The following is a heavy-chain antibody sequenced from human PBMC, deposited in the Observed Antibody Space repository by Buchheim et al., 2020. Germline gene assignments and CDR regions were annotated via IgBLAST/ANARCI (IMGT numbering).Heavy chain of an antibody. D-gene: IGHD3-16*01. CDR3: ARPRAWGSGMDV. Sequence: QVQLQQWGAGLLKPSETLSLTCAVYGGSFSGYYWSWIRQPPGKGLEWIGEINHSGSTNYNPSLKSRVPISVATSKNQFSLTLSSVTAADTAVYYCARPRAWGSGMDVWGQGTT. V-gene: IGHV4-34*01. CDR2: INHSGST. CDR1: GGSFSGYY. J-gene: IGHJ6*02.